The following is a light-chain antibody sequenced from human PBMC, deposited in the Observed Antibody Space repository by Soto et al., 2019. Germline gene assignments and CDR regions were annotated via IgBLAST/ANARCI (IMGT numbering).Light chain of an antibody. CDR3: QQYNSYWT. V-gene: IGKV1-5*03. Sequence: DIQMTQSPSTLSASVGDRVTITCRASQSISSWLAWYQQKPGKAPKLLLHKASNLESGVPSRFSGRGSGTEFTLTISSLQPDDFATYYCQQYNSYWTFGQGTKVEIK. CDR1: QSISSW. CDR2: KAS. J-gene: IGKJ1*01.